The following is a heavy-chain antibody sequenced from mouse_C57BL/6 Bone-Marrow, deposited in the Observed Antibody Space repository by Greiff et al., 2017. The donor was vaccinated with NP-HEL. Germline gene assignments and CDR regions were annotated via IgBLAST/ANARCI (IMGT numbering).Heavy chain of an antibody. CDR2: IRNKANNHAT. J-gene: IGHJ1*03. Sequence: EVKLMESGGGLVQPGGSMKLSCAASGFTFSDAWMDWVRQSPEKGLEWVAEIRNKANNHATYYAESVKGRFTISRDDSKSSVYLQMNSLRAEDTGIYYCTSPTIVTTGYWYFDVWGTGTTVTVSS. D-gene: IGHD2-5*01. CDR1: GFTFSDAW. V-gene: IGHV6-6*01. CDR3: TSPTIVTTGYWYFDV.